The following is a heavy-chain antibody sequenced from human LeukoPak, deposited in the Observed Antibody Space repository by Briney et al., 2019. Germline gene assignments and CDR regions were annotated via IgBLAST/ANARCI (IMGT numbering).Heavy chain of an antibody. CDR1: GYSFTSYW. V-gene: IGHV5-51*01. D-gene: IGHD3-10*01. CDR2: IYPGDSDT. J-gene: IGHJ6*03. Sequence: GESLKISCKGSGYSFTSYWIGWVRQMPGKGLEWMGIIYPGDSDTRYSPSFQGQVTISADKSISTAYLQWSSLKASDTAMYYCARHFRYGSGSYYDRYYMDVWGKGTTVTVSS. CDR3: ARHFRYGSGSYYDRYYMDV.